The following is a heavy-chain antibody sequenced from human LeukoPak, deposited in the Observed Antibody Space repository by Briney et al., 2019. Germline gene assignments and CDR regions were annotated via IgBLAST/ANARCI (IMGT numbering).Heavy chain of an antibody. CDR2: INSDGSST. J-gene: IGHJ4*02. D-gene: IGHD6-13*01. CDR1: GFTFNTYG. V-gene: IGHV3-74*01. Sequence: PGESLRLSCAASGFTFNTYGMHWVRQAPGKGLVWVSRINSDGSSTSYADSVKGRFTISRDNAKNTLYLQMNSLRAEDTAVYYCAREGVYPFDYWGQGTLVTVSS. CDR3: AREGVYPFDY.